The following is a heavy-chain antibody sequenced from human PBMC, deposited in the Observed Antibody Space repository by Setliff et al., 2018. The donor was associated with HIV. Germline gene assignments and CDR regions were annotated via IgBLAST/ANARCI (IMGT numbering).Heavy chain of an antibody. D-gene: IGHD5-12*01. J-gene: IGHJ4*02. CDR3: AKVGREYNGYDLTFDS. CDR1: GFTFSSYV. Sequence: PGGSLRLSCAASGFTFSSYVMHWVRQSPGKGLEWVALTWYDGRTTYYADSVKGRFTISRDNSKNTLNLQMNNLRAEDTAMYYCAKVGREYNGYDLTFDSWGQGTLVTSPQ. V-gene: IGHV3-30*02. CDR2: TWYDGRTT.